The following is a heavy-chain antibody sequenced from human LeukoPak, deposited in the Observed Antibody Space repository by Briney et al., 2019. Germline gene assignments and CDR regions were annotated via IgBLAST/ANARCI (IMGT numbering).Heavy chain of an antibody. CDR1: GYTFTVYY. CDR3: ARVTTVTDENGFDP. D-gene: IGHD4-11*01. CDR2: INPNSGGK. J-gene: IGHJ5*02. Sequence: ASVRVSYKTSGYTFTVYYMHWVRQASGQGREWMGWINPNSGGKNYAQKFQGRVTMTRDTSISTAYMELSRLRSDDTAVYYCARVTTVTDENGFDPWGQGTLVTVSS. V-gene: IGHV1-2*02.